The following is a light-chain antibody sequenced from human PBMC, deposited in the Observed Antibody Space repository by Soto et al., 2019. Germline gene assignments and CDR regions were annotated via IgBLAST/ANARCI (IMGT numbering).Light chain of an antibody. V-gene: IGKV3-15*01. CDR1: QSISGN. CDR2: GAS. Sequence: EIVMTQSPATLSVSPGGRAALSCRASQSISGNLAWYQRKPGQAPRLRIYGASTRATGIPARFSGSGSGTEFTLTISSLQSEDFAVYYCQQYNDWPLTFGGGTKVEIK. J-gene: IGKJ4*01. CDR3: QQYNDWPLT.